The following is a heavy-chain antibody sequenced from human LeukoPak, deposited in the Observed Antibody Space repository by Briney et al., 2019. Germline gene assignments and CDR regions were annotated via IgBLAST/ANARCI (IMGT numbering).Heavy chain of an antibody. D-gene: IGHD2-15*01. J-gene: IGHJ3*02. V-gene: IGHV5-51*01. CDR2: IYPGDSDT. CDR1: GYSFTSYW. CDR3: ARSYSDIVVVVAATGPGAFDI. Sequence: GESLKISCQGSGYSFTSYWIGWVRQLPGKGLEWMGIIYPGDSDTRYSPSFQGQVTISADKSISTAYLQWSSLKASDTAMYYCARSYSDIVVVVAATGPGAFDIWGQGTMVTVSS.